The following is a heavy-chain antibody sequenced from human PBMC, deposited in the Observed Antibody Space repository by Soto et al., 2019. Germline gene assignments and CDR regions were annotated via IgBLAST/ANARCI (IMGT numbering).Heavy chain of an antibody. CDR3: ARGAQNLGD. J-gene: IGHJ4*02. D-gene: IGHD1-7*01. Sequence: PGGSLILSCPASGFAFGDYAMSWVLQAPGKGLEWVGFIRSKAYGGTTEYAASVKGRFTISRDASKSIAYLQMNSLKTEDTAVCYCARGAQNLGDWGQGTLVTVSS. V-gene: IGHV3-49*04. CDR2: IRSKAYGGTT. CDR1: GFAFGDYA.